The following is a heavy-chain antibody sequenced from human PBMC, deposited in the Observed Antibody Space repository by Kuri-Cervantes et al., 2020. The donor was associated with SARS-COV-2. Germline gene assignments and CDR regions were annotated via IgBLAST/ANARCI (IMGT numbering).Heavy chain of an antibody. Sequence: GESLKISCAASGFTFSSYWMSWVRQAPGKGLEWVANIKQDGSEKYYVDSVKGRFTISRDNAKNSLYLQMNSLRAEDTAVYYCARESAVTTIVYFDYWGQGTLVTGSS. V-gene: IGHV3-7*01. CDR3: ARESAVTTIVYFDY. J-gene: IGHJ4*02. CDR1: GFTFSSYW. CDR2: IKQDGSEK. D-gene: IGHD4-17*01.